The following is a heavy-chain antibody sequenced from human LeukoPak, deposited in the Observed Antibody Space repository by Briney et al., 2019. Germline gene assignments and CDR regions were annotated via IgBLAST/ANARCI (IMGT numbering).Heavy chain of an antibody. V-gene: IGHV3-33*01. CDR1: GFTFSSYG. CDR3: ARGYSYGPYYYYGMDV. J-gene: IGHJ6*02. Sequence: GGSLRLSCAASGFTFSSYGMHWVRQAPGKGLEWVAVIWYDGSNKYYADSVKGRFTISRDNSKNTLYLQMNSLRAEDTAVYYCARGYSYGPYYYYGMDVWGQGTTVTVSS. CDR2: IWYDGSNK. D-gene: IGHD5-18*01.